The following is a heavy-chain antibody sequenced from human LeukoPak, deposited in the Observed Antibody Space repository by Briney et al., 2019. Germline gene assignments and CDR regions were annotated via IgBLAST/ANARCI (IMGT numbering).Heavy chain of an antibody. CDR3: AEDVDCYGAEDAFDI. CDR1: GFTFSSYA. J-gene: IGHJ3*02. D-gene: IGHD2-21*02. Sequence: GGSLRLSCAASGFTFSSYAMHWVRQAPGKGLEWVAVISYDGGDKYYADSVKGRFTISRDNSKNTLYLQMNSLRAEDTAVYYCAEDVDCYGAEDAFDIWGQGTMVTVSS. V-gene: IGHV3-30*04. CDR2: ISYDGGDK.